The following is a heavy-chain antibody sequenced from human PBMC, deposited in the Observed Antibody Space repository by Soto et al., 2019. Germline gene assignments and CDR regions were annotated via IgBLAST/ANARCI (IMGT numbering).Heavy chain of an antibody. V-gene: IGHV4-61*01. CDR3: AILLPGHFERHNYGMDV. Sequence: QVQLQESGPGLVKPSETLSLTCTVSGGSVSRGSYYWNWIRQPPGKGLEWIGYINYSGSTNYNPSLKSRVTISADTSKNQFSLKLCSVTAADTAVYYCAILLPGHFERHNYGMDVWGQGTTVTVSS. CDR1: GGSVSRGSYY. D-gene: IGHD3-9*01. J-gene: IGHJ6*02. CDR2: INYSGST.